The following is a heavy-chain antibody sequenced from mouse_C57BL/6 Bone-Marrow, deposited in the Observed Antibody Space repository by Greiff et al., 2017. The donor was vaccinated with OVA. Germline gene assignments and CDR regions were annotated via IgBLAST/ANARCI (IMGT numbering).Heavy chain of an antibody. D-gene: IGHD2-4*01. J-gene: IGHJ1*03. V-gene: IGHV1-22*01. CDR2: INPNNGGT. CDR1: GYTFTDYN. Sequence: EVQLQQSGPELVKPGASVKMSCKASGYTFTDYNMHWVKQSHGKSLEWIGYINPNNGGTSYNQKFKGKATLTVNKSSSTAYMELRSLTSEDSAVYYGASYYDYDWGYFDVWGTGTTVTVSS. CDR3: ASYYDYDWGYFDV.